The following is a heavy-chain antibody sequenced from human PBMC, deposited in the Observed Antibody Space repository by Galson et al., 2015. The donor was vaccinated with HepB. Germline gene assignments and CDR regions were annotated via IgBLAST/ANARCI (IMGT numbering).Heavy chain of an antibody. CDR3: AKPADSGILNWFET. CDR2: ISGSGATT. J-gene: IGHJ5*02. V-gene: IGHV3-23*01. CDR1: GFTFSNFT. D-gene: IGHD3-10*01. Sequence: SLRLSCAASGFTFSNFTMSWVRQAPGKGLEWVSGISGSGATTYYADSLKGRFTISRDNSKNTLYLQMNSLRAEDTALYYCAKPADSGILNWFETWGQGTLVTV.